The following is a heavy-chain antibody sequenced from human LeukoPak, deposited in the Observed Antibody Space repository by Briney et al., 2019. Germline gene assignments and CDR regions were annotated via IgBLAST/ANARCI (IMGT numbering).Heavy chain of an antibody. CDR3: ARDRGAGTTFCDY. D-gene: IGHD1-1*01. CDR2: IIPIFGTA. CDR1: GGTFSSYA. V-gene: IGHV1-69*01. J-gene: IGHJ4*02. Sequence: GASVKVSCKASGGTFSSYAISWVRQAPGQGLEWMGGIIPIFGTANYAQKFQGRVTITADESTSTAYMELSSLRSEGTAVYYCARDRGAGTTFCDYWGQGTLVTVSS.